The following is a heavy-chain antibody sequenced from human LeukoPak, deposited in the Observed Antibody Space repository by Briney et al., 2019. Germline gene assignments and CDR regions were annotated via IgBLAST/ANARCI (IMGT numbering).Heavy chain of an antibody. D-gene: IGHD5-24*01. J-gene: IGHJ6*02. CDR1: GGSIGSISSSSW. CDR3: ERLWGFDGYAPYGMDV. Sequence: PSETLSLTCAVSGGSIGSISSSSWWSWVRQPPGKGLEWIGEIHRSGSTNYNPSLRGRVTISVDKSRNQFSLNLNSVTAADTAVYYCERLWGFDGYAPYGMDVWGQGTTVTVSS. CDR2: IHRSGST. V-gene: IGHV4-4*02.